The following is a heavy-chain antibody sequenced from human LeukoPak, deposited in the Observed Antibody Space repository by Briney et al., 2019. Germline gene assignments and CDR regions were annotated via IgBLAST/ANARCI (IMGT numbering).Heavy chain of an antibody. Sequence: GGSLRLSCAASGFTFSSYWMSWVRQAPGKGLEWVANIKQDGSEKYYVDSVKGRFTISRDNAKNSLYLQLNSLRVGDTAVYYCAKDRPTVYSSSWLHFLDSWGQGTLVTVSS. J-gene: IGHJ4*02. CDR1: GFTFSSYW. CDR2: IKQDGSEK. D-gene: IGHD2-2*01. CDR3: AKDRPTVYSSSWLHFLDS. V-gene: IGHV3-7*03.